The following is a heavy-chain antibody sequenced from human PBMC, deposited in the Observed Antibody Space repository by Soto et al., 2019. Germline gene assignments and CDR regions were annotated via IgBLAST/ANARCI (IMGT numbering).Heavy chain of an antibody. J-gene: IGHJ4*02. CDR3: ARDRDSSGYG. CDR1: GFTFSSYA. Sequence: QVQLVESGGGVVQPGRSLRLSCAASGFTFSSYAMHWVRQAPGKGLEWVAVISYDGSNKYYADSVKGRFTISRDNSKNTLYLQMNSLRAEDTAVYYCARDRDSSGYGWGQGTLVTVSS. D-gene: IGHD3-22*01. V-gene: IGHV3-30-3*01. CDR2: ISYDGSNK.